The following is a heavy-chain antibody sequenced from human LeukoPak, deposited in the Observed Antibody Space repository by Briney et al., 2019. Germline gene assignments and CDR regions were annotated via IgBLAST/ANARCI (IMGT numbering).Heavy chain of an antibody. D-gene: IGHD3-3*01. J-gene: IGHJ5*01. Sequence: GGSLRLSCAGSGFTFSNYAFSWVRQAPGKGLEWVSGFGGGYSDTNYADSVKGRFTISRDNSRNTLYLQMNSLRAEDTAVYYCAKEFGDFLSGYQGAFNSWGQETLVTVSS. CDR2: FGGGYSDT. CDR3: AKEFGDFLSGYQGAFNS. CDR1: GFTFSNYA. V-gene: IGHV3-23*01.